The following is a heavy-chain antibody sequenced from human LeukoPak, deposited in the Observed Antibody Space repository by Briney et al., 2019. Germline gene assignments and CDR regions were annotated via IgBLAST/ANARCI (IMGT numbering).Heavy chain of an antibody. D-gene: IGHD3-10*01. J-gene: IGHJ4*02. V-gene: IGHV5-51*01. CDR1: GYSFATHW. CDR3: ARTYYYGSGSSPASDY. CDR2: IYPGDSDI. Sequence: GESLKISCRGSGYSFATHWIGWVRQLPGKGLEWMGIIYPGDSDIRYSPSFQGQVTISADKSISTAYLQWSSLKASDTAMYYCARTYYYGSGSSPASDYWGQGTLVTVSS.